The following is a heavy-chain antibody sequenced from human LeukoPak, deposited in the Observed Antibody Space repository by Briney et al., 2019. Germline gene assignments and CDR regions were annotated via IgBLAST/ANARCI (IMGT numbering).Heavy chain of an antibody. J-gene: IGHJ3*02. CDR1: GGSISSYY. Sequence: SETLSLTCTVSGGSISSYYWSWLRQPPGKGLEWIGYIYYSGSTNYNPSLKSRVTISVDTSKNQFSLKLSSVTAADTAVYYCARQRAATVVTPGACDIWGQATMLTIYS. CDR3: ARQRAATVVTPGACDI. CDR2: IYYSGST. D-gene: IGHD4-23*01. V-gene: IGHV4-59*08.